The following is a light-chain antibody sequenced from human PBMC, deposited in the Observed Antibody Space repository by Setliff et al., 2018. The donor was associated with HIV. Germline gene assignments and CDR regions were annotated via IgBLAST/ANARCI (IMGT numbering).Light chain of an antibody. CDR3: CSYVNGDTWI. CDR1: SSDIGTYNF. CDR2: EVS. Sequence: QSALTQPASVSGSPGQSITISCTGSSSDIGTYNFVSWYQQYPGKAPKVVIYEVSIRPSGISARFSGSKSGNTASLTISGLQPADDADYYCCSYVNGDTWIFGGGTKVTVL. V-gene: IGLV2-23*02. J-gene: IGLJ2*01.